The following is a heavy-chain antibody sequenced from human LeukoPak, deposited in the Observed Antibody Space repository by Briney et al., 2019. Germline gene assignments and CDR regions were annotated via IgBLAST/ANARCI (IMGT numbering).Heavy chain of an antibody. CDR3: AGTRDGYTYGYFDY. Sequence: GGSLRLSCAASGFTFSSYAVHWVRQAPGKGLEYVSAISSNGGSTYYANSVKGRFTISRDNSKNTLYLQMGSLRGEDTAVYYCAGTRDGYTYGYFDYWGQGTLVTVSS. V-gene: IGHV3-64*01. CDR1: GFTFSSYA. J-gene: IGHJ4*02. CDR2: ISSNGGST. D-gene: IGHD5-24*01.